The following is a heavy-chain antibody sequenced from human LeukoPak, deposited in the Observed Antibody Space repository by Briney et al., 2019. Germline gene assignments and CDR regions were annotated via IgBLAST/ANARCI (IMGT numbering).Heavy chain of an antibody. Sequence: KPSETLSLTCTVSGGSISSYYWSWIRQPPGKGLEWIGYIYYSGSTNYNPSLKSRVTISVDTSKNQFSLKLSSVTAADTAVYYCARANCSGGSCYPRGAFGIWGQGTMVTVSS. J-gene: IGHJ3*02. CDR3: ARANCSGGSCYPRGAFGI. D-gene: IGHD2-15*01. CDR2: IYYSGST. CDR1: GGSISSYY. V-gene: IGHV4-59*01.